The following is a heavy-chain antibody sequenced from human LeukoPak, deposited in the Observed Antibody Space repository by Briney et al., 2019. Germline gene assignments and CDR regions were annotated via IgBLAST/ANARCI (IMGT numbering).Heavy chain of an antibody. CDR1: GGSFSGYY. V-gene: IGHV4-34*01. D-gene: IGHD5-24*01. Sequence: SETLSPTCAVYGGSFSGYYWSWIRQPPGKGLEWIGEINHSGSTNYNPSLKSRVTISVDTSKNQFSLKLSSVTAADTAVYYYARGSGYNGTAYWGQGTLVTVSS. J-gene: IGHJ4*02. CDR2: INHSGST. CDR3: ARGSGYNGTAY.